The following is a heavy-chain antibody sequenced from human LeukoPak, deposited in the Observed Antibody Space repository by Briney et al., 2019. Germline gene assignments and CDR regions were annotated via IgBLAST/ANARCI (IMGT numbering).Heavy chain of an antibody. CDR1: GFTFSSYA. CDR2: IKEDGSVQ. D-gene: IGHD3-22*01. J-gene: IGHJ5*02. V-gene: IGHV3-7*01. CDR3: ARGNYYDRSGYFNL. Sequence: GGSLRLSCAASGFTFSSYAMHWVRPAPGKGREWVSSIKEDGSVQYYVDSVKGRFTISRDNAKNSLYLQMNSLRAEDTAVYYCARGNYYDRSGYFNLWGQGTLVTVSS.